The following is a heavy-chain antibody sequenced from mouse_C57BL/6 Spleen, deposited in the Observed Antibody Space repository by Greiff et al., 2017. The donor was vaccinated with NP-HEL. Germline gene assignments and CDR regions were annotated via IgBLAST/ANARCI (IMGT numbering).Heavy chain of an antibody. CDR1: GYTFTDYY. Sequence: QVQLKQSGAELVRPGASVKLSCKASGYTFTDYYINWVKQRPGQGLEWIARIYPGSGNTYYNEKFKGKDTLTAERSSSTAYMQLSSLTSEDSAVYFCARSYGSVYYYAMDYWGQGTSVTVSS. J-gene: IGHJ4*01. V-gene: IGHV1-76*01. CDR3: ARSYGSVYYYAMDY. CDR2: IYPGSGNT. D-gene: IGHD1-1*01.